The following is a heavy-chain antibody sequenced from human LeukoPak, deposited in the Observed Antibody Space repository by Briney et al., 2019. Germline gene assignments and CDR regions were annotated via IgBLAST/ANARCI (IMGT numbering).Heavy chain of an antibody. V-gene: IGHV4-31*03. J-gene: IGHJ3*02. D-gene: IGHD3-22*01. Sequence: SETLSLTCTVSGGSISSGVYYWSWIRQHPGKGLEWIGYIYYSGSTYYNPSLKSRVTISVDTSKNQFSLKLSSVTAADTAVYYCARDMYDSSGSYAFDIWGQGTMVTVSS. CDR1: GGSISSGVYY. CDR2: IYYSGST. CDR3: ARDMYDSSGSYAFDI.